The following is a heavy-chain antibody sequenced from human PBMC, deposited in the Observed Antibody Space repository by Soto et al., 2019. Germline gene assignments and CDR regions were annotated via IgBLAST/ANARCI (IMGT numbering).Heavy chain of an antibody. CDR1: GDTISSYY. Sequence: QVQLQESGPGLVKPSETLSLTCTVSGDTISSYYWSWIRQPAGKGLEWIGRIYTSGTTNYKPSLKSRVTMSVDTSNNQVSLKLYSVTAADSAVYYCARGSGVINFDSWGQGTLVTVSS. D-gene: IGHD3-3*01. CDR2: IYTSGTT. V-gene: IGHV4-4*07. CDR3: ARGSGVINFDS. J-gene: IGHJ4*02.